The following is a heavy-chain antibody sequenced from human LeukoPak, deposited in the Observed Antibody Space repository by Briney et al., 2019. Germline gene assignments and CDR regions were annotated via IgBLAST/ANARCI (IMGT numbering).Heavy chain of an antibody. Sequence: GGSLRLSCAASGFTFDDYAMHWVRQAPGKGLEWVSLINDGSASTYYADSVKGRFTISRDNSKNSLYLQMNSLRTEDTALYYCAKPCHGAGISFDYWGQGTLVTVSS. J-gene: IGHJ4*02. CDR1: GFTFDDYA. CDR3: AKPCHGAGISFDY. V-gene: IGHV3-43*02. D-gene: IGHD1-1*01. CDR2: INDGSAST.